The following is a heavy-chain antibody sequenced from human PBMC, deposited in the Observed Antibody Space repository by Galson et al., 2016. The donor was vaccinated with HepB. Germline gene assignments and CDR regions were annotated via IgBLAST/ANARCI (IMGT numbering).Heavy chain of an antibody. CDR2: VSAADDNT. D-gene: IGHD6-19*01. J-gene: IGHJ4*02. V-gene: IGHV1-3*01. CDR1: GYTFTSNA. Sequence: QSGAEVKKPGESLRISCKASGYTFTSNAIHWVRQAPGQRLEWLGWVSAADDNTRYSQNFQGRVTFTRDTSASTVYMELSALRPEDTATYFCARGNTDGWYHDYWGQGTLVIVSS. CDR3: ARGNTDGWYHDY.